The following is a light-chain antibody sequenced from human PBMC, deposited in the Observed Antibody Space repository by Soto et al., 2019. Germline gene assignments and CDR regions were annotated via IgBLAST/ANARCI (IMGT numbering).Light chain of an antibody. CDR3: QQRKIWPPLT. CDR1: QSVDHY. Sequence: ETVLTQSPATLSLSPGERATLSCRASQSVDHYLAWYQQKPGQAPRLLIYDASNRATGIPARFSGSGSGTDFTLTISSLEPEDFAVYYCQQRKIWPPLTFGGGTKVEMK. CDR2: DAS. J-gene: IGKJ4*01. V-gene: IGKV3-11*01.